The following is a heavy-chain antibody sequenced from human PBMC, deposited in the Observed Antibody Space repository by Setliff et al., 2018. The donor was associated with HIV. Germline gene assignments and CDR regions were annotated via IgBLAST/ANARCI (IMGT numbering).Heavy chain of an antibody. V-gene: IGHV4-59*01. CDR2: IRHSGYT. CDR1: GGSISSYY. CDR3: AREFSERSPNPDHYYYYMDV. D-gene: IGHD6-19*01. J-gene: IGHJ6*03. Sequence: PSETLSLTCTVSGGSISSYYWSWIRQPPGKGLEWIGYIRHSGYTNYNPSLKSRLNMSVDTSNYQISLKLTAVTAADTDVYYCAREFSERSPNPDHYYYYMDVWGKGTTVTVS.